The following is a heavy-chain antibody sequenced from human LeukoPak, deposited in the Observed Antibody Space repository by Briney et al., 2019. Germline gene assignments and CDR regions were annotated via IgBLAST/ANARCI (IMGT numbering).Heavy chain of an antibody. Sequence: ASVKVSCKASGGTFSSYAISWVRQAPGQGLEWMGGIIPIFGTANYAQKFQGRVTITSDESTSTAYLELSSLRSEDTAVYYCAREVDPRYSNWFDPWGQGTLVTVSS. CDR1: GGTFSSYA. CDR2: IIPIFGTA. D-gene: IGHD1-1*01. V-gene: IGHV1-69*13. CDR3: AREVDPRYSNWFDP. J-gene: IGHJ5*02.